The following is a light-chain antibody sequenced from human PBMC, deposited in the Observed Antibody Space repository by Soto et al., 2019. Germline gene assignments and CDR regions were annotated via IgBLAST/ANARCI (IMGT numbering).Light chain of an antibody. CDR1: SGHSSYA. J-gene: IGLJ3*02. CDR3: QTWGTGIRV. Sequence: QLVLTQSPSASASLGASVKLTCTLSSGHSSYAIAWHQQQPEKGPRYLMKLNSDGSHSKGDGIPDRFSGSSSGAERYLTISRLQSEDEADYSCQTWGTGIRVFGGGTKLTVL. CDR2: LNSDGSH. V-gene: IGLV4-69*01.